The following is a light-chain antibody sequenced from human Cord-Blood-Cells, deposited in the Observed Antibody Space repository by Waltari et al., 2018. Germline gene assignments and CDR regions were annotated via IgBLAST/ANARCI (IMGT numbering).Light chain of an antibody. CDR2: DVS. V-gene: IGLV2-14*01. J-gene: IGLJ1*01. Sequence: QSALTQPASVSGSPGQSITISCTGTSSDGCGYKCPSWYQQHPGKAPKLMIYDVSNRPSGVSNRFSGSKSGNTASLTISGLQAEDEADYYCSSYTSSSTYVFGTGTKVTVL. CDR1: SSDGCGYKC. CDR3: SSYTSSSTYV.